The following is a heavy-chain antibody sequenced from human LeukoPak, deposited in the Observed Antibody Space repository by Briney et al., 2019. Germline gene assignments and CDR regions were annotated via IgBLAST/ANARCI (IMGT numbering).Heavy chain of an antibody. CDR2: IKQEGSET. J-gene: IGHJ4*02. D-gene: IGHD4-11*01. V-gene: IGHV3-7*01. Sequence: GSLRLSCVASGFPFSNYWMSWARQAPGKGPEWLASIKQEGSETFYVDSVKGRFTISKDNAKKSLYLLMNSLRAEDTAVYYCAREDHSKYEFWGQGTLVTVSS. CDR3: AREDHSKYEF. CDR1: GFPFSNYW.